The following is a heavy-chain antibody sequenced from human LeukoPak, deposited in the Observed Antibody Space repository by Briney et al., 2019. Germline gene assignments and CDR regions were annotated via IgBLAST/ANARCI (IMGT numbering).Heavy chain of an antibody. CDR3: ARRDYDFWSFDY. D-gene: IGHD3-3*01. V-gene: IGHV4-59*08. CDR2: IYYSGST. CDR1: GGSFSGYY. Sequence: SETLSLTCAVYGGSFSGYYWSWIRQPPGKGLEWIGYIYYSGSTNYNPSLKSRVTISVDTSKNQFSLKLSSVTAADTAVYYCARRDYDFWSFDYWGQGTLVTVSS. J-gene: IGHJ4*02.